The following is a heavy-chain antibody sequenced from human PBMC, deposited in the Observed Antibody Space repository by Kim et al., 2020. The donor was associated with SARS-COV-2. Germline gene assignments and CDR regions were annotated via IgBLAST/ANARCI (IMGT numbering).Heavy chain of an antibody. CDR2: INAGNGNT. CDR3: AREGEIGYYDFWSGYYSWFDP. CDR1: GYTFTSYA. J-gene: IGHJ5*02. D-gene: IGHD3-3*01. Sequence: ASVKVSCKASGYTFTSYAMHWVRQAPGQRLEWMGWINAGNGNTKYSQKFQGRVTITRDTSASTAYMGLSSLRSEDTAVYYCAREGEIGYYDFWSGYYSWFDPWGQGTLVTVSS. V-gene: IGHV1-3*01.